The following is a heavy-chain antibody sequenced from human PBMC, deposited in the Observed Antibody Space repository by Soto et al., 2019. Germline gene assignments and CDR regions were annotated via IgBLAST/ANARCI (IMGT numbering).Heavy chain of an antibody. J-gene: IGHJ2*01. Sequence: QVQLVQSGAEVKKPGASVKVSCKASGYTFINNDINWVRQATGQGLEWMGWMNPNSANTGYAQKFQGRVTMTRDTTTSTASMEMSSLKSEDTAVYYCARRGGGDWYFDLWGRGTLVTVSS. V-gene: IGHV1-8*01. CDR1: GYTFINND. D-gene: IGHD3-10*01. CDR3: ARRGGGDWYFDL. CDR2: MNPNSANT.